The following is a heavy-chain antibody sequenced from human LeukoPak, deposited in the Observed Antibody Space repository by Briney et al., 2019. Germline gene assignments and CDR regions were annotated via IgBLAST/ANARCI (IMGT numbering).Heavy chain of an antibody. CDR2: ISSSSSTI. CDR1: GFTFSSYS. J-gene: IGHJ4*02. Sequence: GGSLRLSCAASGFTFSSYSVNWVRQAPGNGLEWVSYISSSSSTISYADSVKGRFTISRDNAKNSLYLQMNSLRAEDTAVYYCARVYCSGGSCAQFDYWGQGTLVTVSS. V-gene: IGHV3-48*01. CDR3: ARVYCSGGSCAQFDY. D-gene: IGHD2-15*01.